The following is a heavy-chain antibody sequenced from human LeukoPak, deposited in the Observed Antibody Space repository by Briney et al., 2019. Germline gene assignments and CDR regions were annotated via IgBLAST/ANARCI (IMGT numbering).Heavy chain of an antibody. Sequence: GGSLRLSCAASGFTFSSYALSWVRQAPGKGPEWVSAISGSGGSTYYADSVKGRFTISRDNSKNTLYLQMNSLRAEDTAVYYCAKGGPYYYDSSGPLDYWGQGTLVTVSS. V-gene: IGHV3-23*01. CDR2: ISGSGGST. J-gene: IGHJ4*02. CDR1: GFTFSSYA. CDR3: AKGGPYYYDSSGPLDY. D-gene: IGHD3-22*01.